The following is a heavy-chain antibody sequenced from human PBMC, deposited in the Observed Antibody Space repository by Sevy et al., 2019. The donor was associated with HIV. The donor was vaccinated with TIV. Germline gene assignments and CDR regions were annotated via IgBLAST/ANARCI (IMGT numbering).Heavy chain of an antibody. D-gene: IGHD3-22*01. CDR3: AATREYYYGNSGYFDY. CDR2: FDPEDGER. J-gene: IGHJ4*02. CDR1: GYTLTKLS. Sequence: ASVKVSCKVSGYTLTKLSMHWVRQAPGKGREWMGSFDPEDGERIYAQNFQGRVTMSEDTSTDTAYMDLSSLRSDDTAVYFCAATREYYYGNSGYFDYWGQGTLVTVSS. V-gene: IGHV1-24*01.